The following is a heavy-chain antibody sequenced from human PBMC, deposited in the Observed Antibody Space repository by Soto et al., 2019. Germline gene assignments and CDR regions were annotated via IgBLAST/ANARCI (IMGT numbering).Heavy chain of an antibody. V-gene: IGHV4-30-4*01. J-gene: IGHJ5*02. CDR1: GGSISSGDYY. Sequence: PSETLSLTCTVSGGSISSGDYYWSWIRQTPGKGLEWFGYTYYSGSTYYTPSLKSRVTISVATSKNQFSLQLSSVTAADTAVYYWAIAILLPGTSREEWVDPWGQGILVTVS. D-gene: IGHD1-7*01. CDR3: AIAILLPGTSREEWVDP. CDR2: TYYSGST.